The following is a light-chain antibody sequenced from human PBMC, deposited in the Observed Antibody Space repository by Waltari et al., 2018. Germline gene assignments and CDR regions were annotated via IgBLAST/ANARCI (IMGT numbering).Light chain of an antibody. CDR1: QSVGRY. CDR2: HAS. V-gene: IGKV3-20*01. Sequence: TLSLSPGERATLSGRASQSVGRYLVWYQQKPGQAPRLLIYHASIRATGIPDRFSGSGSGTDFSLTISRLEPEDFAVYYCQKYESLPATFGQGP. CDR3: QKYESLPAT. J-gene: IGKJ1*01.